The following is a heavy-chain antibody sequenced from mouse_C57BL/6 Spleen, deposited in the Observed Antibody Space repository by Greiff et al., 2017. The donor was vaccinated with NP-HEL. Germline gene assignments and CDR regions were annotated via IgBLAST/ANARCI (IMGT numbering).Heavy chain of an antibody. CDR2: IDPNSGGT. V-gene: IGHV1-72*01. CDR1: GYTFTSYW. CDR3: ARLITTVVAEY. Sequence: VQLQQPGAELVKPGASVKLSCKASGYTFTSYWMHWVKQRPGRGLEWIGRIDPNSGGTKYNEQFKSKATLTVDKPSSTACMQLSNLTSEDSAVYDCARLITTVVAEYWGQGTTLTVSS. D-gene: IGHD1-1*01. J-gene: IGHJ2*01.